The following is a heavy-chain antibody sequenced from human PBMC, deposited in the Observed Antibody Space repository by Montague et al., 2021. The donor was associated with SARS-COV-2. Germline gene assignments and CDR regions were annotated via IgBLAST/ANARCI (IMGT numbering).Heavy chain of an antibody. CDR1: GFSLSTSGMC. CDR2: IDWDDDK. Sequence: VKPTQTLTLTCTFSGFSLSTSGMCVSWLRQPPGKALEWLTLIDWDDDKYYSTSLKTRLTISKDTSKNQVVLTMTNMDPADTATYYCARSYGTTVVTRTCDFWGQGTLVTVSS. CDR3: ARSYGTTVVTRTCDF. V-gene: IGHV2-70*01. J-gene: IGHJ4*02. D-gene: IGHD4-23*01.